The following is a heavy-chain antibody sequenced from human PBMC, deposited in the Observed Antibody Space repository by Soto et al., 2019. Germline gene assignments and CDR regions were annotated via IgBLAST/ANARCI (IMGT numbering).Heavy chain of an antibody. CDR2: INHSGST. V-gene: IGHV4-34*01. CDR3: ARGTDDLKTYSFDY. Sequence: PSETLSLTCAVYGGSFSGYYWSWIRQPPGKGLEWSGEINHSGSTNYNPSLKSRVTISVDTSKNQFSLKLSSVTAADTAVYYCARGTDDLKTYSFDYWGQGTLVTVSS. CDR1: GGSFSGYY. J-gene: IGHJ4*02.